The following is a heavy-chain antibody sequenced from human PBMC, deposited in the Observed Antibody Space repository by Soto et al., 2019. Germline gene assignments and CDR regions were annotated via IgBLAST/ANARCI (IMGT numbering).Heavy chain of an antibody. CDR3: SRAFRVSPGPIDY. Sequence: GGSLRLSCAASGFTFSSYAMHWVRQAPGKGLEWVAVISYDGGNKYYADSVKGRFTISRDNSKNTLYLQMNSLRAEDTAVYYFSRAFRVSPGPIDYWGQGTLVTVSS. V-gene: IGHV3-30-3*01. CDR1: GFTFSSYA. CDR2: ISYDGGNK. J-gene: IGHJ4*02.